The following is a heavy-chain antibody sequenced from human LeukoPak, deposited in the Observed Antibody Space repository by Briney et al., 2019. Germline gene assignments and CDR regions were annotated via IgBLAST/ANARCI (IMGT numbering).Heavy chain of an antibody. CDR3: AKDFTAIPYYFDY. V-gene: IGHV3-30-3*01. Sequence: PGGSLRLSCAASGFTFSSYAMHWVRQAPGKGLEWVAVISYDGSNKYYADSVKGRFTISRDNSKNTLYLQMNSLRAEDTAVHYCAKDFTAIPYYFDYWGQGTLVTVSS. CDR2: ISYDGSNK. D-gene: IGHD2-21*02. J-gene: IGHJ4*02. CDR1: GFTFSSYA.